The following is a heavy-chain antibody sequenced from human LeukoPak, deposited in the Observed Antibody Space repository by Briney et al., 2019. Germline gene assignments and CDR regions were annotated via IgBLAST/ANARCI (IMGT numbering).Heavy chain of an antibody. D-gene: IGHD2-21*02. CDR3: ARRLTQFDCFDP. CDR2: TYYRSTWYN. Sequence: SQTLSLTCAISGDSVSSNSVSWNWIRQSPSRGLEWLGRTYYRSTWYNDYAVSVRGRITVNPDTSKNQFSLHLNSVTPEDTAVYYCARRLTQFDCFDPWGQGILVTVSS. V-gene: IGHV6-1*01. J-gene: IGHJ5*02. CDR1: GDSVSSNSVS.